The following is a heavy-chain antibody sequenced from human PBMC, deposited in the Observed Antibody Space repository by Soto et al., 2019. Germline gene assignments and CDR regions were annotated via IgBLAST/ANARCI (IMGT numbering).Heavy chain of an antibody. CDR2: IDPSDSYT. Sequence: PGESLKISCKGSGYSFTSYWISWVRQMPVKGLEWMGRIDPSDSYTNYSPSFQGHVTISADKSISTAYLQWSSLKASDTAMYYCARHIGAYYDNNGYPYFDYWGQGTRVTVSS. CDR1: GYSFTSYW. D-gene: IGHD3-22*01. CDR3: ARHIGAYYDNNGYPYFDY. J-gene: IGHJ4*02. V-gene: IGHV5-10-1*01.